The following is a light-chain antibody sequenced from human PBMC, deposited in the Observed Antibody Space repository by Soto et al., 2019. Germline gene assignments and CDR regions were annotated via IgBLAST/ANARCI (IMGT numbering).Light chain of an antibody. CDR2: GAS. J-gene: IGKJ2*01. Sequence: ETVLTQSPATLSVSPGERATFSCKASQSVTTNLAWYQQKPGQVPRLLIYGASTRASGIPARSSGSGSGTEFTSSITTLQFEYFAIYNCQKYHSWPPILGRGTRLEIK. V-gene: IGKV3-15*01. CDR1: QSVTTN. CDR3: QKYHSWPPI.